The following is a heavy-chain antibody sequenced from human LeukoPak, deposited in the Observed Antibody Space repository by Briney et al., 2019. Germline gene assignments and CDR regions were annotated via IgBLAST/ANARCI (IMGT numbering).Heavy chain of an antibody. Sequence: PGGSLRLSCAASGFTFSSYVMSWVRQAPGKGLEWISYISSGGSYTNYAYSVKGRFTISRDNAKNSLYLRMNSLRAEDTAVYYCARVVVAYGSSFDYWGQGTLVTVSS. V-gene: IGHV3-11*05. D-gene: IGHD2-15*01. CDR2: ISSGGSYT. CDR1: GFTFSSYV. CDR3: ARVVVAYGSSFDY. J-gene: IGHJ4*02.